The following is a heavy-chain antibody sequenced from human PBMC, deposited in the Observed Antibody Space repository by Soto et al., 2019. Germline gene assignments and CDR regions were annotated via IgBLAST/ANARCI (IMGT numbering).Heavy chain of an antibody. D-gene: IGHD6-13*01. CDR1: GGSISSGDYY. J-gene: IGHJ6*02. CDR2: IYSSGST. CDR3: ARDSSRRGSMDV. Sequence: SETLSLTCTVSGGSISSGDYYWRWIRQPPGKGLEWVGYIYSSGSTRYNPSLKSRVTISVDTSKKQFSLKLTSMSAADTAVYYCARDSSRRGSMDVWGQGTTVTVS. V-gene: IGHV4-30-4*01.